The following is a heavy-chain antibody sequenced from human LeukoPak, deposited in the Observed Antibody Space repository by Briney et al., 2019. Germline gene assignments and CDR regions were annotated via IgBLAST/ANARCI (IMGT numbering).Heavy chain of an antibody. CDR3: ARDRGRGEYSSSWYIFDAFDI. D-gene: IGHD6-13*01. J-gene: IGHJ3*02. CDR1: GFTFSSYS. CDR2: ISSSSSII. Sequence: GSLRLSCAASGFTFSSYSMNWVRQAPGKGLEWVSYISSSSSIIYYADSVKGRFTISRDNAKNSLYLQMNSLRAEDTAVYYCARDRGRGEYSSSWYIFDAFDIWGQGTMVTVSS. V-gene: IGHV3-48*04.